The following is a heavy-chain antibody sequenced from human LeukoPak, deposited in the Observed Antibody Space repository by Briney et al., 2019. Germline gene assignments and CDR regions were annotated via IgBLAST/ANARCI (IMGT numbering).Heavy chain of an antibody. CDR1: GFTFEDYT. Sequence: PGGSLRLSCAASGFTFEDYTMHWVRQAPGKGLEWVSLISWDGGTRYYADSVRGRFTISRDNSKKSLYLQMNSLRTGDTALYYCAKELEAAAAFDYWGQGTLVTVSS. J-gene: IGHJ4*02. D-gene: IGHD6-13*01. V-gene: IGHV3-43*01. CDR2: ISWDGGTR. CDR3: AKELEAAAAFDY.